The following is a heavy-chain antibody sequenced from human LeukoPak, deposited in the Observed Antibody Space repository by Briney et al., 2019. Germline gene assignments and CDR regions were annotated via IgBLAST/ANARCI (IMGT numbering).Heavy chain of an antibody. CDR2: FSGKGDST. CDR1: GLTFKNYA. J-gene: IGHJ5*02. Sequence: GGSLRLSCAASGLTFKNYAMTWVRQAPGKGLEWVSTFSGKGDSTYYADSVKGRFTISRDNSKNTLSLQMNSLRADDTAVYYCAKGGHFSCFDPWGQGTLVTVSS. CDR3: AKGGHFSCFDP. V-gene: IGHV3-23*01. D-gene: IGHD1-26*01.